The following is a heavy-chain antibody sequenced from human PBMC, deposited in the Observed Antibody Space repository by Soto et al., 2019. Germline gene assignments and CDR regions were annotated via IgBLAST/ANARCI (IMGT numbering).Heavy chain of an antibody. CDR3: ARDTGRFYIDY. D-gene: IGHD1-26*01. Sequence: EVQLVESGGDLVQPGGSLRLSCAASGLTFTSYWMTWVRQTPGKGLEWVANIKPDGSEEYYVDSVKGRFTISRDNAKNSLYLQMSSLRAEDTAIYYCARDTGRFYIDYWGQGTLVTVSS. CDR1: GLTFTSYW. V-gene: IGHV3-7*04. CDR2: IKPDGSEE. J-gene: IGHJ4*02.